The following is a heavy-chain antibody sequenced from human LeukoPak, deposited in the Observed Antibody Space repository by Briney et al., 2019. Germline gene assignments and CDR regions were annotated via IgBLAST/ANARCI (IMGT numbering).Heavy chain of an antibody. CDR1: GFTFSSYA. J-gene: IGHJ3*02. V-gene: IGHV3-30*04. Sequence: GRSLRLSCAASGFTFSSYAMHWVRQAPGKGLEWVAVISYDGSNKYYADSVKGRFTISRDNSKNTLYLQMNSLRAEDTAVYYCGRVGIWGQGTMVTVSS. CDR2: ISYDGSNK. CDR3: GRVGI.